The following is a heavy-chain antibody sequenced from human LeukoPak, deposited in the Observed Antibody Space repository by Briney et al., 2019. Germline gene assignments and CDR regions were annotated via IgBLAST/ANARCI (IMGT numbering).Heavy chain of an antibody. CDR3: AKRDYGGPFDY. J-gene: IGHJ4*02. D-gene: IGHD4-23*01. V-gene: IGHV3-23*01. CDR1: GFTFSSYA. CDR2: ISGSGGST. Sequence: GGSPRLSCAASGFTFSSYAMSWVRQAPGKGLEWVSAISGSGGSTYYADSVKGRFTISRDNSMNTLYLQMNSLRAEDTAVYYCAKRDYGGPFDYWGQGTLVTVSS.